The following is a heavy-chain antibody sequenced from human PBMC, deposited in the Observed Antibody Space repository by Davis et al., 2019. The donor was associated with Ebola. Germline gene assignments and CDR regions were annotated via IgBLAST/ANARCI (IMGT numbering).Heavy chain of an antibody. CDR2: ISAYNGNT. CDR3: ARGGCSGGGCYSYDYYYGMDV. CDR1: GYTFTRYG. D-gene: IGHD2-15*01. V-gene: IGHV1-18*01. J-gene: IGHJ6*02. Sequence: ASVKVSCKASGYTFTRYGISWVRQAPGQGLEWMGWISAYNGNTNYAQKLQGRVTMTIDTSTSTAYMELRSLTSDDTAVYYCARGGCSGGGCYSYDYYYGMDVWGQGTTVTVSS.